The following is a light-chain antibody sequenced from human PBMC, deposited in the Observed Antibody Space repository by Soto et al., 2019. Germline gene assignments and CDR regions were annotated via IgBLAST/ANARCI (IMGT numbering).Light chain of an antibody. J-gene: IGKJ1*01. Sequence: EIVMTQSPATLSVSPGERATLSCRASQSISSNLAWYQQRPGQGPRLLIYDASTRATGIPARFSGSGSGTDFPLTINSLQSEDFAVYYCQQYKNWLRWTFGQGTKVEIK. V-gene: IGKV3-15*01. CDR2: DAS. CDR1: QSISSN. CDR3: QQYKNWLRWT.